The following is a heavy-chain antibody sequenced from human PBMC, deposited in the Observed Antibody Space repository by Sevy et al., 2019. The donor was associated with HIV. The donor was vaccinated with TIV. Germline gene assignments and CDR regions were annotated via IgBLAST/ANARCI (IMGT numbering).Heavy chain of an antibody. Sequence: GGSLRLSCAASGFTFSGSAMHWVRQASGKGLEWVGRIRSKANSYATAYAASVKGRFTIPRDDSKKTADLQMNSLKTEDTAVYYCTRLPLSCSGGSCHGTWGQGTLVTVSS. J-gene: IGHJ5*02. CDR3: TRLPLSCSGGSCHGT. D-gene: IGHD2-15*01. V-gene: IGHV3-73*01. CDR1: GFTFSGSA. CDR2: IRSKANSYAT.